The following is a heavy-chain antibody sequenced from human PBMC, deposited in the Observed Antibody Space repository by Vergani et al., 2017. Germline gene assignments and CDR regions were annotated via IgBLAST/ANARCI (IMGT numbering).Heavy chain of an antibody. CDR3: ARDFVTYDFWSGYLYYYYYMDV. V-gene: IGHV4-4*07. J-gene: IGHJ6*03. CDR1: GGSISSYY. D-gene: IGHD3-3*01. Sequence: QVQLQESGPGLVKPSETLSLTCTVSGGSISSYYWSWIRQPAGKGLEWIGRIYTSGSTNYNPSLKSRVTMSVDTSKNQFSLKLSSVTAADTAVYYCARDFVTYDFWSGYLYYYYYMDVWGKGTTVTVSS. CDR2: IYTSGST.